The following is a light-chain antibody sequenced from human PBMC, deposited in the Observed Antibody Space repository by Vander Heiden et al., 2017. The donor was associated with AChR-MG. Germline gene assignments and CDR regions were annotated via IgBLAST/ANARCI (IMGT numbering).Light chain of an antibody. Sequence: EIVLTQSPATLSLSPGERATLSCRASQSVGSYLAWYRQKPGQAPRLLIYDASNRATGIPARFSGSGSGTDFTLTISSLEPEDFAVYYCQQRSGWPRTFGQRTKVEIK. CDR1: QSVGSY. CDR2: DAS. V-gene: IGKV3-11*01. J-gene: IGKJ1*01. CDR3: QQRSGWPRT.